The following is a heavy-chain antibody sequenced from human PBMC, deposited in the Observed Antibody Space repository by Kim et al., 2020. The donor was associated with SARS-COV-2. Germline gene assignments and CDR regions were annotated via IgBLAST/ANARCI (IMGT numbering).Heavy chain of an antibody. V-gene: IGHV3-23*01. CDR3: AKGRGASLGSALDP. CDR2: IGGGGGLT. J-gene: IGHJ5*02. Sequence: GGSLRLSCAASGFTFSSYAMNWVRQAPGKGLEWVSVIGGGGGLTYYADSVKGRFTISRDNSKNTLYLQMNSLRAEDTALYYCAKGRGASLGSALDPWGQGTLVTVSS. D-gene: IGHD1-26*01. CDR1: GFTFSSYA.